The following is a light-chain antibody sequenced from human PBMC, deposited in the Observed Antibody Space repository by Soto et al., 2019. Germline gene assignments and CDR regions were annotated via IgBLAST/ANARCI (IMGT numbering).Light chain of an antibody. CDR2: RNN. CDR1: SSNIGSNT. V-gene: IGLV1-44*01. Sequence: QSVLTQPPSASGTPGQRVTISCSGSSSNIGSNTVNWYQQLPGTAPKLLIYRNNQRPSGVPDRFSGSKSGTSASLAISGLQSEDEADYYCAAWDDSLNGYYVLGSATKLTV. CDR3: AAWDDSLNGYYV. J-gene: IGLJ1*01.